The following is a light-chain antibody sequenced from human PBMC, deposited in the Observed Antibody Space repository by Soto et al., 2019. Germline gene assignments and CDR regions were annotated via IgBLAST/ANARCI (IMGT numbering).Light chain of an antibody. Sequence: SYELTQPHSVSVATAQMARITCGGNNIGSKAVHWYQQKPGQAPVLVVYDDSDRPSGIPDRFSGSNSGDTATLTIRRVEAGDEADYYCHVWDSSSDHYVFGTGTKVTVL. V-gene: IGLV3-21*02. CDR3: HVWDSSSDHYV. J-gene: IGLJ1*01. CDR2: DDS. CDR1: NIGSKA.